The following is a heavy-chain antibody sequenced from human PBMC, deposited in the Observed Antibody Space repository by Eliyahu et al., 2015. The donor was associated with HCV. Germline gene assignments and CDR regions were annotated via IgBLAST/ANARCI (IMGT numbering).Heavy chain of an antibody. CDR3: ARGCPDTNCEYHDFDN. D-gene: IGHD2-2*01. CDR1: GFXFXXYY. J-gene: IGHJ4*02. V-gene: IGHV3-11*01. CDR2: ISSSSITI. Sequence: QVQLVESGGGLVKPGGSLRLSCAASGFXFXXYYMSWIRQAPGKGLEWLSYISSSSITIYYADSVRGRFTISRDNAKNSVYLQMSSLRAEDTAVYYCARGCPDTNCEYHDFDNWGQGTLVTVSS.